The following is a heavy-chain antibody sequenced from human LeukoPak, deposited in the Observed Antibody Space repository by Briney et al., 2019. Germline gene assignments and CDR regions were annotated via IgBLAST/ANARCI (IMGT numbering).Heavy chain of an antibody. CDR1: GGSLSGYY. CDR3: ARSPSSFGY. J-gene: IGHJ4*02. CDR2: INHSGST. Sequence: SETLSLTCAVYGGSLSGYYWSWIRQPPGKGLEWIGEINHSGSTNYNPSLKSRVTISVDTSKNQFSLKLSSVTAADTAVYYCARSPSSFGYWGQGTLVTVSS. V-gene: IGHV4-34*01. D-gene: IGHD6-13*01.